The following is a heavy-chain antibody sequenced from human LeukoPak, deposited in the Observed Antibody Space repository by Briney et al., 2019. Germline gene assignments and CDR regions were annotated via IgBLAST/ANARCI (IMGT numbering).Heavy chain of an antibody. J-gene: IGHJ4*02. Sequence: ASVKVSCKTSGYIFTGYYIHWVRQAPGQGREWMGWISAYNGNTNYAQKVQGRVTMTTDTSTSTAYMELRSLRFDDTAVYYCARGGVSNSWYRTPDYWGQGTLVIVSS. V-gene: IGHV1-18*04. CDR1: GYIFTGYY. D-gene: IGHD6-13*01. CDR3: ARGGVSNSWYRTPDY. CDR2: ISAYNGNT.